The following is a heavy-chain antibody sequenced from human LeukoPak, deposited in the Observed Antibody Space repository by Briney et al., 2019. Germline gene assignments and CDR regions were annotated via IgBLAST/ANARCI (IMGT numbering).Heavy chain of an antibody. Sequence: SETLSLTCTVSGGSISSSSYYWGWIRQPPGKGLEWIGSIYYSGSTYYNPSLKSRVTISVDTSKNQFSLKLSSVTAADTAVYYCARLSSEVVAASFSYFDYWGQGTLVTVSS. CDR2: IYYSGST. V-gene: IGHV4-39*01. CDR1: GGSISSSSYY. D-gene: IGHD2-15*01. CDR3: ARLSSEVVAASFSYFDY. J-gene: IGHJ4*02.